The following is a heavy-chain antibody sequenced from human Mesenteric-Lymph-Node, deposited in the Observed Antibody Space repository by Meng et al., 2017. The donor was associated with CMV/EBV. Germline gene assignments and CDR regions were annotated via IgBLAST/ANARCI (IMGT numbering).Heavy chain of an antibody. V-gene: IGHV3-21*01. J-gene: IGHJ6*02. D-gene: IGHD3-3*01. CDR3: ARGGYYDFWSGHYYYYGMDV. CDR1: GFTFSSYW. CDR2: ISSSSSYI. Sequence: GGSLRLSCVASGFTFSSYWMHWVRQAPGKGLEWVSSISSSSSYIYYADSVKGRFTISRDNAKNSLYLQMNSLRAEDTAVYYCARGGYYDFWSGHYYYYGMDVWGQGTTVTVSS.